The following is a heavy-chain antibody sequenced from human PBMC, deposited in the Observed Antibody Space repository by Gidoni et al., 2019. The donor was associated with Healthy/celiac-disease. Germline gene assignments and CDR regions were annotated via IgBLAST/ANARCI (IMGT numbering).Heavy chain of an antibody. CDR1: GYTFTGYS. Sequence: QVQLVQSGAEVKKPGASVRVSCKSSGYTFTGYSMHWVRQAPGQGLGGMGRINPNSGVTNYAQKFQCRLTMTRDTSISTAYMELSRLRSDATAVYYCARSIPAPMDVWGQGTTVTVSS. CDR3: ARSIPAPMDV. CDR2: INPNSGVT. V-gene: IGHV1-2*06. D-gene: IGHD2-2*02. J-gene: IGHJ6*02.